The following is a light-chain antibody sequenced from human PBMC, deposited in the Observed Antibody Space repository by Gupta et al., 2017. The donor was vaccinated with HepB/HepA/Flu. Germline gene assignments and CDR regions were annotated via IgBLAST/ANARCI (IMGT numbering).Light chain of an antibody. J-gene: IGKJ4*01. CDR3: QQFNNYPLT. CDR2: SAS. Sequence: AIQLTQFPSSLSVSVGASVTITCRASQGINSALAWYQQKSGKAPDLLIYSASSLESGVPSRFSGSGYGTDFTLTISSLQPEDSAIYYCQQFNNYPLTFGGGTKVEIK. V-gene: IGKV1D-13*01. CDR1: QGINSA.